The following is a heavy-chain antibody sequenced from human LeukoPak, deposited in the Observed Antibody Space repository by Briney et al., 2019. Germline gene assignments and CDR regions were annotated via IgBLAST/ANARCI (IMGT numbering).Heavy chain of an antibody. CDR3: ARRVGGGLYNWFDP. CDR1: GGSISSGGYY. J-gene: IGHJ5*02. Sequence: SETLSLTCTVSGGSISSGGYYWSWTRQHPGKGLEWIGYIYYSGSTYYNPSLKSRVTISVDTSKNQFSLKLSSVTAADTAVYYCARRVGGGLYNWFDPWGQGTLVTVSS. CDR2: IYYSGST. D-gene: IGHD1-26*01. V-gene: IGHV4-31*03.